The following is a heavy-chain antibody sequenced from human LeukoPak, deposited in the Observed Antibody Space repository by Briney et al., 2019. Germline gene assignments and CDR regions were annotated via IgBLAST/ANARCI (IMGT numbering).Heavy chain of an antibody. CDR2: IYDSGST. J-gene: IGHJ4*02. Sequence: SETLSLTCTVSGGSIRRYYWTWIRQPPGKGLEWIGYIYDSGSTDYNPSLKSRVTISVDTSKNQISLKVNSVTAADTAVYYCARAGAVGGYYSSPAPSNFDQWGQGTLATVSS. CDR1: GGSIRRYY. CDR3: ARAGAVGGYYSSPAPSNFDQ. V-gene: IGHV4-59*01. D-gene: IGHD3-22*01.